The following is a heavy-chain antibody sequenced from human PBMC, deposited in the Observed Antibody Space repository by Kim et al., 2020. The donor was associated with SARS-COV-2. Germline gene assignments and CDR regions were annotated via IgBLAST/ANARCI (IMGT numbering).Heavy chain of an antibody. Sequence: SLKSRVTISVDTSKNRFSLKLSSVTAADTAVYYCARPQNDYSNNINWFDPWGQGTLVTVSS. D-gene: IGHD4-4*01. CDR3: ARPQNDYSNNINWFDP. V-gene: IGHV4-39*01. J-gene: IGHJ5*02.